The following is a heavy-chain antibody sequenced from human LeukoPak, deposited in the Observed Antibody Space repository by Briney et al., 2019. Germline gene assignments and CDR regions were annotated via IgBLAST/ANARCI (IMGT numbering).Heavy chain of an antibody. J-gene: IGHJ5*02. V-gene: IGHV4-4*07. CDR2: IYGDGTI. Sequence: SETLSLTCTVSGGSISKQYWTWVRQSAGKGLEWLGRIYGDGTITYNPSLKSRVTMSVDTSKNQFSLRLTSVTAADTAMYYCTRDSGTTGEVKFDPWGQGSLVTVSS. CDR1: GGSISKQY. CDR3: TRDSGTTGEVKFDP. D-gene: IGHD3-10*01.